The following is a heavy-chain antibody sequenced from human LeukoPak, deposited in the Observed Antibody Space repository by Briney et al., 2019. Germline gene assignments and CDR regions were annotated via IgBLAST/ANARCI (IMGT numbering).Heavy chain of an antibody. CDR1: GFTFSDYY. Sequence: GGSLRLSCAASGFTFSDYYMSWIRQAPGKGLEWVSGVTGSGKSTFYADSVKGRFTISRDNSRNTLYLQMNSLRVEDTAVYYCTRPHVDGGYYYHQYWGQGILVTVSS. J-gene: IGHJ4*02. D-gene: IGHD3-22*01. CDR2: VTGSGKST. V-gene: IGHV3-23*01. CDR3: TRPHVDGGYYYHQY.